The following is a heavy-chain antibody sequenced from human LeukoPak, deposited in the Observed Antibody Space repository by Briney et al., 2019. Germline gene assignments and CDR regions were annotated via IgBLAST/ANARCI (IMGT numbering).Heavy chain of an antibody. J-gene: IGHJ4*02. CDR2: ITSSSAYI. Sequence: GGSLRLSCAASGFTFSTHSMNWVRQAPGKGLEWVSSITSSSAYIYYADSVRGRFTISRDNAENSLFLQMNSLRVEDTAVYYCAKAGVVDFTNYGSATFDYWGQGTLVTVSS. CDR1: GFTFSTHS. D-gene: IGHD4-11*01. CDR3: AKAGVVDFTNYGSATFDY. V-gene: IGHV3-21*01.